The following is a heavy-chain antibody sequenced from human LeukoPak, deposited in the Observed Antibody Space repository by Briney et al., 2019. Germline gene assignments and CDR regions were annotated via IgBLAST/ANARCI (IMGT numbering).Heavy chain of an antibody. Sequence: PGGSLRLSCAASGFTFSSYGMHWLRQAPGKGLEWVAVISYDGSNKYYADFVKGRFTISRDNSKNTLYLQMNSLRAEDTAVYYCVKVPWFGELFPLDYWGQGTLVTVSS. CDR2: ISYDGSNK. CDR3: VKVPWFGELFPLDY. V-gene: IGHV3-30*18. D-gene: IGHD3-10*01. CDR1: GFTFSSYG. J-gene: IGHJ4*02.